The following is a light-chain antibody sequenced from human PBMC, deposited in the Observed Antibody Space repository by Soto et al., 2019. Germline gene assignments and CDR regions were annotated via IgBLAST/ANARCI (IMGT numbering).Light chain of an antibody. Sequence: QSALTQPASVSGSPGQSITISCTGTSSDVGSDNLVSCYQQHPAKAPKLMIYEATQRPSGVSDRFSASKSGNTASLTISGLQAEDEADYYCRSYAGPTTVVLFGGGTKLTVL. V-gene: IGLV2-23*01. CDR3: RSYAGPTTVVL. J-gene: IGLJ2*01. CDR1: SSDVGSDNL. CDR2: EAT.